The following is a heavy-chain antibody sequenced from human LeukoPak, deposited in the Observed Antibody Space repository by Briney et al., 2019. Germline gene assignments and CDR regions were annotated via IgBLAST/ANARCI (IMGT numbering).Heavy chain of an antibody. CDR1: GFTVSSNY. J-gene: IGHJ6*04. CDR2: IYSGGST. D-gene: IGHD3-3*01. Sequence: QTGGSLRLSCAASGFTVSSNYMSWVRQAPGKGLEWVSVIYSGGSTYYADSVKGRFTISRDNSKNTLYLQMNSLRAEDTAVYYCARFEGFWSGYLDVWGKGTTVTVSS. CDR3: ARFEGFWSGYLDV. V-gene: IGHV3-53*01.